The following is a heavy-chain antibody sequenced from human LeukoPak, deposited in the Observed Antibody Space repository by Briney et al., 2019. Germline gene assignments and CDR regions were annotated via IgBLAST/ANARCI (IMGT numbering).Heavy chain of an antibody. V-gene: IGHV1-69*04. J-gene: IGHJ4*02. CDR1: GGTFSSYA. D-gene: IGHD3-10*01. CDR2: IIPILGIA. CDR3: ARFYSSGSYFVDY. Sequence: ASVKVSCKASGGTFSSYAISWVRQAPGQGLEWMGRIIPILGIANYAQKFQGRVTITADKSTSTAYMELSSLRSEDTAVYYCARFYSSGSYFVDYWGQGTLVTVSS.